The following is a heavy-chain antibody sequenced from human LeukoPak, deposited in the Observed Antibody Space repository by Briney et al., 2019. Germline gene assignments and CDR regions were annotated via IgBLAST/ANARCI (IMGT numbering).Heavy chain of an antibody. CDR3: GSYGEYDFGNWFDP. D-gene: IGHD4-17*01. CDR2: ISSSGSTI. V-gene: IGHV3-48*03. Sequence: GGSLRLSCAASGFTFSSYEMNWVRQTPGKGLEWVSYISSSGSTIYYADSVKGRFTISRDNAKNSLYLQMNSLRAEDTAVYYCGSYGEYDFGNWFDPWGQGTLVTVSS. CDR1: GFTFSSYE. J-gene: IGHJ5*02.